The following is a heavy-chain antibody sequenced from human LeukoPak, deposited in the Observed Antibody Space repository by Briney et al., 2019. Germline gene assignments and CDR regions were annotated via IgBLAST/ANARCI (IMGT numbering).Heavy chain of an antibody. CDR2: MYHSGMS. J-gene: IGHJ4*02. CDR1: GYSISSGYY. CDR3: TRRHATSQTFDY. Sequence: PSETLSLTCAVSGYSISSGYYWGWIRQPPGMGLEWIGSMYHSGMSYYNPSLESRVTISIDTSKNQFSLKLTSVTAADTAMYYCTRRHATSQTFDYWGQGTLVTVSS. V-gene: IGHV4-38-2*01.